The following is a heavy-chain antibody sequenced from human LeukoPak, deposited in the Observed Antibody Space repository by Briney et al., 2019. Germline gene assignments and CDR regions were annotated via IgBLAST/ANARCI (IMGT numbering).Heavy chain of an antibody. D-gene: IGHD6-13*01. Sequence: SETLSLTRTVSGVSISSGGYYWSWIRQHPGKGLEWIGYIYYSGSTYYNPSLKSRVTISVDTSKNQFSLKLSSVTAADTAVYYCATVSPRAAAGTEEYWGQGTLVTVSS. J-gene: IGHJ4*02. CDR2: IYYSGST. CDR1: GVSISSGGYY. CDR3: ATVSPRAAAGTEEY. V-gene: IGHV4-31*03.